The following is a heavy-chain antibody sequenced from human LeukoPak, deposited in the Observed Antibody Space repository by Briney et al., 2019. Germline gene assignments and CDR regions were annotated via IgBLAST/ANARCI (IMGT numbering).Heavy chain of an antibody. V-gene: IGHV3-30-3*01. CDR2: ISYDGSNK. D-gene: IGHD3-22*01. CDR1: GFTFSSYA. J-gene: IGHJ3*02. Sequence: QPGGSLRLSCAASGFTFSSYAMHWVRQAPGKGLEWVAVISYDGSNKYYADSVKGRFTISRDNSKNTLYLQMNSLRAEDTAVYYCARYDSSGNAFDIWGQGTMVTVSS. CDR3: ARYDSSGNAFDI.